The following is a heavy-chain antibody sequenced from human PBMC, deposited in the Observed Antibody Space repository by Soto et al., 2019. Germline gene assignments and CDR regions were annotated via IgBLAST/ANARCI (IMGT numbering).Heavy chain of an antibody. Sequence: GGSLRLSCAASGFTFSSYAMSWVRQAPGKGLEWVSAISGSGGSTYYADSVKGRFTISRDNSKNTLYLQMNSLRSEDTAVYYCAKARLDIVLMVYATGPFDYWGQGTLVTVSS. CDR2: ISGSGGST. CDR3: AKARLDIVLMVYATGPFDY. CDR1: GFTFSSYA. V-gene: IGHV3-23*01. J-gene: IGHJ4*02. D-gene: IGHD2-8*01.